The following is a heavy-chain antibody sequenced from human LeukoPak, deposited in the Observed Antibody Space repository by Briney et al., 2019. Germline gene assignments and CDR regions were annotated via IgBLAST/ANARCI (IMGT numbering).Heavy chain of an antibody. J-gene: IGHJ4*02. CDR3: ARGNYGDYRFDY. CDR2: IYYSGST. D-gene: IGHD4-17*01. CDR1: GGSISSGCYY. Sequence: PSETLSLTCTVSGGSISSGCYYWSWIRQHPGKGLEWIGYIYYSGSTYYNPSLKSRVTISVDTSKNQFSLKLSSVTAADTAVYYCARGNYGDYRFDYWGQGTLVTVSS. V-gene: IGHV4-31*03.